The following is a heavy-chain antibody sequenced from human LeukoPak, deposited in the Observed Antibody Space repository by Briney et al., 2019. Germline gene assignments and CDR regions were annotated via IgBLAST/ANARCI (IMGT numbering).Heavy chain of an antibody. J-gene: IGHJ4*02. V-gene: IGHV4-61*02. D-gene: IGHD1-1*01. CDR2: IYTSGST. CDR1: GNSISSGDNY. CDR3: ASLIQLARFDY. Sequence: TSETLSLTCTVSGNSISSGDNYWSWIRQPAGKGLEWIGRIYTSGSTNYNPSLKSRVTISGDTSKNQFSLRLSSVTAADTAVYYCASLIQLARFDYWGQGALITVSS.